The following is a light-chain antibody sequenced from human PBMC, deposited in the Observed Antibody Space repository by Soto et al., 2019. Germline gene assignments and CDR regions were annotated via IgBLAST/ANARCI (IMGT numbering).Light chain of an antibody. J-gene: IGKJ4*02. V-gene: IGKV3-20*01. CDR1: QSVCSTF. CDR2: GPS. Sequence: ENVLTQSPGTLSLSPGERATLSCRASQSVCSTFLAWYQQKPGQAPRRLIYGPSSRATGIPDRFSGSGSGTDFTLTISRLEPEDSAVYYCQQYVSSPLTFGGGTKVEIK. CDR3: QQYVSSPLT.